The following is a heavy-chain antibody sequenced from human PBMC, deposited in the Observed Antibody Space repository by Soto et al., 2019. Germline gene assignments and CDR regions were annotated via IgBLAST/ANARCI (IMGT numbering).Heavy chain of an antibody. D-gene: IGHD3-10*01. V-gene: IGHV1-69*01. CDR1: GGTLSSHV. CDR2: VFPFINTP. CDR3: ARAWLATVDYYHYGMDV. Sequence: QVQLVQSGAEVKKPGSSVKVSCTASGGTLSSHVISWVRQAPGQGLEWMGGVFPFINTPDYAQRFQCSVILSMYESTTSDYMELSGLGSDDTAVYDWARAWLATVDYYHYGMDVWGQGTTVTVS. J-gene: IGHJ6*02.